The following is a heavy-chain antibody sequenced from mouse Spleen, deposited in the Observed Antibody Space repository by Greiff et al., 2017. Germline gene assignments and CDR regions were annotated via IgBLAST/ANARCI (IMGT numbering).Heavy chain of an antibody. CDR2: ISSGGGNT. J-gene: IGHJ3*01. Sequence: EVKLVESGGGLVKLGGSLKLSCAASGFTFSSYAMSWVRQTPEKRLEWVATISSGGGNTYYPDSVKGRFTISRDNAKNTLYLQMSSLKSEDTAMYYCARPLYYDYGGFAYWGQGTLVTVSA. CDR1: GFTFSSYA. D-gene: IGHD2-4*01. V-gene: IGHV5-9*04. CDR3: ARPLYYDYGGFAY.